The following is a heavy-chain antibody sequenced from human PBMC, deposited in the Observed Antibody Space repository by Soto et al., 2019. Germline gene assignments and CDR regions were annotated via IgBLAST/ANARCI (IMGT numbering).Heavy chain of an antibody. CDR2: ISSSSSGI. J-gene: IGHJ6*03. CDR3: ARGLRWGFRWYYYIDV. D-gene: IGHD1-26*01. V-gene: IGHV3-48*01. CDR1: GFILSDCA. Sequence: EVQLVESGGGLVQPGGTLRLSCATSGFILSDCAMNWVRQAAGKGLEWVSYISSSSSGIDYADSVKGRFTVSRDNASTSLCLQGSSQRAEDTAVYYGARGLRWGFRWYYYIDVLGKGTTGTAAS.